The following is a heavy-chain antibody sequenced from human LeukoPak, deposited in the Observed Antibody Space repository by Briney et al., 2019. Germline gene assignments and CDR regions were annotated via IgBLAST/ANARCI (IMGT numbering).Heavy chain of an antibody. Sequence: PGGSLRLSCVASGFTFSSHGMHWVRQAPGKGLEWVAVTWYDGSTKYYADSVKGRFTIPRDNSKNTLSLEMNSLRAEDTAVYYCARWGNYKVMDVWGQGTTVTVSS. J-gene: IGHJ6*02. CDR2: TWYDGSTK. D-gene: IGHD1-7*01. CDR1: GFTFSSHG. CDR3: ARWGNYKVMDV. V-gene: IGHV3-33*01.